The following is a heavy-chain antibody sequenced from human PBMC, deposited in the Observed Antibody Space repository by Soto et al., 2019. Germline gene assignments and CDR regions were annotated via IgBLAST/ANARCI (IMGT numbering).Heavy chain of an antibody. J-gene: IGHJ5*02. CDR1: GDSISTYY. CDR3: ARGLQNWFGP. V-gene: IGHV4-59*01. Sequence: SETLSLTCTVSGDSISTYYWTWIRQPPGKGLEWIGYIYYRGSTNYNPSLKSRVTISVDTSKNQFSLKLSSVTSADTAVYYCARGLQNWFGPWGQGTLVTVSS. CDR2: IYYRGST.